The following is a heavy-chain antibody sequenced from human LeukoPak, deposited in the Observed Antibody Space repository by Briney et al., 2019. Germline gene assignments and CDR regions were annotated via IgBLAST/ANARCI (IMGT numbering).Heavy chain of an antibody. CDR1: GYTFTNYE. J-gene: IGHJ4*02. D-gene: IGHD6-13*01. Sequence: ASVKVSCKATGYTFTNYEINWVRQATGQGLEWMGWMNPNSGNTGYAQKFQGRVTITTDESTSTAYMELSSLRSEDTAVYYCAREGVAGTGLDYWGQGTLVTVSS. CDR3: AREGVAGTGLDY. V-gene: IGHV1-8*01. CDR2: MNPNSGNT.